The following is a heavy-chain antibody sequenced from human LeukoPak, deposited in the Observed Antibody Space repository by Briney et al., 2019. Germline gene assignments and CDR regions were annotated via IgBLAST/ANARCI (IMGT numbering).Heavy chain of an antibody. J-gene: IGHJ4*02. CDR1: GGSISSGGYY. CDR3: ARHHPRNTVDF. D-gene: IGHD2/OR15-2a*01. V-gene: IGHV4-31*03. CDR2: IYYSGST. Sequence: PSETLSLTCTVSGGSISSGGYYWSWIRQHPGKGLEWIGYIYYSGSTYYNPSLKSRVTISLDTSKNQFSLKLSSVTAADTAVYYCARHHPRNTVDFWGQGTLVTVSS.